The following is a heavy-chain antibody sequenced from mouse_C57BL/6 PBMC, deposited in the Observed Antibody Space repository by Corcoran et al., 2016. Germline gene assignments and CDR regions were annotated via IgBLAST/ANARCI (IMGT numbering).Heavy chain of an antibody. CDR2: IDPEDGET. Sequence: EVQLQQSGAELVKPGASVKLSCTASGFNIKDYYMHWVKQRTEQGLEWIGRIDPEDGETKYAPKFQVKATITADTSSNTAYLQLSSLTSEDTAVYYCARGSYYGPKGYFDYWGQGTTLTVSS. V-gene: IGHV14-2*01. CDR3: ARGSYYGPKGYFDY. D-gene: IGHD1-1*01. CDR1: GFNIKDYY. J-gene: IGHJ2*01.